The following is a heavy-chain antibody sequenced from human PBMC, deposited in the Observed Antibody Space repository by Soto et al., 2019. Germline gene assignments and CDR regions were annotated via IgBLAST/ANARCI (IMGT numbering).Heavy chain of an antibody. CDR2: IYYSGST. CDR1: GGSISSSSYY. D-gene: IGHD2-15*01. J-gene: IGHJ3*02. V-gene: IGHV4-39*01. Sequence: QLQLQESGPGLVKPSETLSLTCTVSGGSISSSSYYWGWIRQPPGKGLDRIGSIYYSGSTYYNPSIKSRVTISVDTSKNQFSLELISVTAADTAVYYCATRLGYCSGGSCYFGAFDIWGQGTMVTVSS. CDR3: ATRLGYCSGGSCYFGAFDI.